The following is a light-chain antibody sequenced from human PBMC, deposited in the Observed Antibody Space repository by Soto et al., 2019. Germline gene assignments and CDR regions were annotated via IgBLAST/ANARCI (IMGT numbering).Light chain of an antibody. CDR2: EVS. V-gene: IGLV2-18*02. Sequence: QSALTQPPSVSGSPGQSVTISCTGTSSYVGSYNRVSWYQQSPGTAPKLMIYEVSNRPSGVPDRFSGSKSGNTASLTISGLQAEDEADYYCSSYTSSSTYVFGTGTKLTVL. CDR1: SSYVGSYNR. J-gene: IGLJ1*01. CDR3: SSYTSSSTYV.